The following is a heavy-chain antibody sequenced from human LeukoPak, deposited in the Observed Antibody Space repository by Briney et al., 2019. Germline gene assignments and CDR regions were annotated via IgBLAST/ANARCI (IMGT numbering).Heavy chain of an antibody. CDR3: ARDNVASGSFDI. D-gene: IGHD3-3*02. Sequence: GGSLRLSCVASGFTFNSYWMNWVCQAPGKGLEWVATIKQDGSEKHYGDSVKGRFTISRDNAKNSLYLQMSSLRAEDTAVYYCARDNVASGSFDIWGQGTMVTVSS. CDR2: IKQDGSEK. J-gene: IGHJ3*02. CDR1: GFTFNSYW. V-gene: IGHV3-7*01.